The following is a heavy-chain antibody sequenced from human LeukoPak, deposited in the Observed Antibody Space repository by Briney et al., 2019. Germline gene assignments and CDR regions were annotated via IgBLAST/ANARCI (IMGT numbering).Heavy chain of an antibody. Sequence: SVKVSCKASGGTFSSYAISWVRQAPGQGLEWMGRIIPILGIANYAQKFQGRVTITADKSTSTAYMELSSLRSEDTAVYYCARNLAVAGKGDGYWGQGTLVTVSS. V-gene: IGHV1-69*04. J-gene: IGHJ4*02. CDR2: IIPILGIA. CDR1: GGTFSSYA. CDR3: ARNLAVAGKGDGY. D-gene: IGHD6-19*01.